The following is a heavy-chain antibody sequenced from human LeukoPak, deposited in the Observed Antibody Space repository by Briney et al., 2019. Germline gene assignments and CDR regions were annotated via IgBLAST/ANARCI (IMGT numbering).Heavy chain of an antibody. Sequence: SETLSLTCTVSSGSIGSHALHWGWIRQSPGKGLEWIGSVHYTRSYSGTTYYNPSLESRVTVSTDSSKTLCSLKLTSVTAADTDVYYCVAELYGTGSYYKSAFWGKGALVTVSS. CDR3: VAELYGTGSYYKSAF. J-gene: IGHJ4*02. D-gene: IGHD3-10*01. V-gene: IGHV4-39*01. CDR1: SGSIGSHALH. CDR2: VHYTRSYSGTT.